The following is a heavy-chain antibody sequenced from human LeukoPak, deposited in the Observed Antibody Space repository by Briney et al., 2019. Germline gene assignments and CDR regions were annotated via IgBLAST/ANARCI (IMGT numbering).Heavy chain of an antibody. CDR2: IYHSGST. CDR1: GGSISSGGYY. D-gene: IGHD6-13*01. Sequence: PSETLSLTCTVSGGSISSGGYYWSWIRQPPGKGLEWIGYIYHSGSTYYNPSLKSRVTISVDRSKNQFSLTLNSVTAADTAVYYCAKSFYSSRWSFDSWGQGTLVTVSS. CDR3: AKSFYSSRWSFDS. V-gene: IGHV4-30-2*01. J-gene: IGHJ4*02.